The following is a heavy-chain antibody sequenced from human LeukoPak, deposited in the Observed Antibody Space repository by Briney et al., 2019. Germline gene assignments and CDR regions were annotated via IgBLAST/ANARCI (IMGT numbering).Heavy chain of an antibody. CDR1: GFTFSSYT. Sequence: GGSLRLSCAASGFTFSSYTMNWVRQAPGKGLEWVSSISSSSSDIFYADSVKGRFTISRDNAKNSLYLQMNSLRAEDTAVYYCARDRGGSQYFDYWGQGTLVTVSS. J-gene: IGHJ4*02. D-gene: IGHD3-10*01. CDR2: ISSSSSDI. CDR3: ARDRGGSQYFDY. V-gene: IGHV3-21*01.